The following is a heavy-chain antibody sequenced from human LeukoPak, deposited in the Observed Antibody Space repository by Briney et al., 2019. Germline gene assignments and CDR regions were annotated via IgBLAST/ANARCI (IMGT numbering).Heavy chain of an antibody. CDR1: VFSFSRYP. CDR3: ARGQLLIEGHVYYMDV. CDR2: VSEDGNKK. J-gene: IGHJ6*03. D-gene: IGHD2-2*01. V-gene: IGHV3-30*15. Sequence: GGSLSLSCTVSVFSFSRYPMHWVRQARGKGLEWVGVVSEDGNKKFDADFVRGRFTIPRDNSKNTLYLQMSSLRGEYTAVYYCARGQLLIEGHVYYMDVWGKGPTVTVPS.